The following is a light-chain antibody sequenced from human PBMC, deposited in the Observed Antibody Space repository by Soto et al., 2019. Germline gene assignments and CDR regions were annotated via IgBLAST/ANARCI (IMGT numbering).Light chain of an antibody. CDR3: QVWDSSSDHSL. J-gene: IGLJ2*01. V-gene: IGLV3-21*04. Sequence: SYELTQPPSVSVAPGKTARITCGGNNIGSKSVHWYQQKPGQAPVLVIYYDSDRPSGIPERFSGSKSGNTATLTISRVEAGDEADYYCQVWDSSSDHSLFGGGTKLTVL. CDR1: NIGSKS. CDR2: YDS.